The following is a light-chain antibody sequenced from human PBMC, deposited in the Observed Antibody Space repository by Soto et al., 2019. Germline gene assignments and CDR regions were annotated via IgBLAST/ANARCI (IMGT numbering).Light chain of an antibody. Sequence: QSALTQPASVSGSPGQSITISCTGSSNDIGTYEYVSWHQHHPGRAPKLIIFGVNDRPSGISDRFSGSKSGNTASLNIFGLQLEDGAVYYCSSYTTGSTLPWVFGTGTKVTV. J-gene: IGLJ1*01. CDR2: GVN. V-gene: IGLV2-14*01. CDR3: SSYTTGSTLPWV. CDR1: SNDIGTYEY.